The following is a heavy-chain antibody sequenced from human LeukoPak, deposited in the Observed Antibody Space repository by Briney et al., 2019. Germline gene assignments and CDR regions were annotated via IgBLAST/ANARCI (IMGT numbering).Heavy chain of an antibody. D-gene: IGHD3-3*01. Sequence: GGSLRLSCAASGFTYSSYSMNWVHQAPGKGLEWVSSISSSSSYIYYADSVKGRFTISRDNAKNSLYLQMNSLRAEDTAVYYCARGLKDFWSGQGAFDIWGQGTMVTVSS. J-gene: IGHJ3*02. CDR1: GFTYSSYS. V-gene: IGHV3-21*01. CDR3: ARGLKDFWSGQGAFDI. CDR2: ISSSSSYI.